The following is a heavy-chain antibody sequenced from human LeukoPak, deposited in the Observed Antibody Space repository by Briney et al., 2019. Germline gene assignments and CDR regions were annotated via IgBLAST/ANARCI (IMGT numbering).Heavy chain of an antibody. J-gene: IGHJ4*01. D-gene: IGHD3-22*01. Sequence: PGGSLKLTCAASGFNFRGSAMHWVRQASGKGLEWVGRIRSKTNSYATDYAASVKGRFTISRDDAKNTAYLQINSLKIEDTAVYCCSRPYCHDDGGRYYWGHGTLVTFSS. CDR3: SRPYCHDDGGRYY. V-gene: IGHV3-73*01. CDR1: GFNFRGSA. CDR2: IRSKTNSYAT.